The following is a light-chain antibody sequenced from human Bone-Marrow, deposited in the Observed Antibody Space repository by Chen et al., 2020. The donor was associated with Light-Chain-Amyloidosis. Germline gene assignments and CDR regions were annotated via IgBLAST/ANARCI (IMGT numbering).Light chain of an antibody. CDR2: EVT. CDR1: SSDVGGDNL. Sequence: QSALTQPASVFGSPGQSITIPCTGTSSDVGGDNLVSWYQQHPDKAPKLMSYEVTNRPSWVPDRFSCSKSDNTASLTISELQTEDDADYFCSSYTITNTLVFGSGTRVTVL. CDR3: SSYTITNTLV. J-gene: IGLJ1*01. V-gene: IGLV2-14*01.